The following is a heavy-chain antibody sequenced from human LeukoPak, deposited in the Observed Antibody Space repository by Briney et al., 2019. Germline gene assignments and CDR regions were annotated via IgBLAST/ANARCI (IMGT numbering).Heavy chain of an antibody. J-gene: IGHJ4*02. CDR3: AKDVTLWAWGATGIDY. V-gene: IGHV3-30*02. Sequence: GGSLRLSCVASGFTFNTHGLHWVRQAPGKGLEWVAFIQFDGSKIDYADSVKGRFTISRDNSENTLYLQMNSLGVEDTAVYFCAKDVTLWAWGATGIDYWGQGTLVTVSS. CDR2: IQFDGSKI. CDR1: GFTFNTHG. D-gene: IGHD1-1*01.